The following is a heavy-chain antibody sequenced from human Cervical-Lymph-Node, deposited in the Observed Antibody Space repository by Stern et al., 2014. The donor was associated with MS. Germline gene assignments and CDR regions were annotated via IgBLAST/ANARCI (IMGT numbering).Heavy chain of an antibody. CDR2: ISSSSSYI. V-gene: IGHV3-21*01. D-gene: IGHD2-15*01. CDR1: GFTFSSYS. J-gene: IGHJ4*02. Sequence: EVQLEESGGGLVKPGGSLRLSCAASGFTFSSYSMNWVRQAPGKGLEWVSSISSSSSYIYYADSVKGRFTISRDNAKNSLYLQMNSLRAEDTAVYYCARTVRVAATPVDYWGQGTLVTVSS. CDR3: ARTVRVAATPVDY.